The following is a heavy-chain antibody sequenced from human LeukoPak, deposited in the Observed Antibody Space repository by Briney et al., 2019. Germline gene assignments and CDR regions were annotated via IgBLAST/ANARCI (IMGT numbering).Heavy chain of an antibody. Sequence: GTSLRLSCAASGFTFGTYAMHSVRQAPGKGLEWVSLISDDGSKKYYADSVKGRFTVSRDNSENTLYVQMNTLRDEDTAVYDCVRAAARSDSSRWNYFDYWGRGALVTVSS. CDR3: VRAAARSDSSRWNYFDY. CDR2: ISDDGSKK. J-gene: IGHJ4*02. CDR1: GFTFGTYA. V-gene: IGHV3-30*04. D-gene: IGHD3-22*01.